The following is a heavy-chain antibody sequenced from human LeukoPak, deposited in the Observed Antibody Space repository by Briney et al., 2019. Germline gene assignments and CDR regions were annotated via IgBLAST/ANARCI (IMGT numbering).Heavy chain of an antibody. V-gene: IGHV3-30*02. Sequence: PGGSLRLSCAASGFTFTNFGMHWVRQAPGKGLEWVAFIRHDEITKYYADSVKGRFTISRDNSKNTLYLQMNSLRAEDTAVYYCAKGFRSGSFPLYYFDYWGQGTLVTVSS. CDR1: GFTFTNFG. CDR3: AKGFRSGSFPLYYFDY. D-gene: IGHD1-26*01. J-gene: IGHJ4*02. CDR2: IRHDEITK.